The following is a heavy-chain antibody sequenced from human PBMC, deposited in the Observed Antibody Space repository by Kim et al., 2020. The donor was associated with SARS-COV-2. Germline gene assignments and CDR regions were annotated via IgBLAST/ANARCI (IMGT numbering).Heavy chain of an antibody. Sequence: GGSLRLSCTASGFTFGDYAMSWFRQAPGKGLEWVGFIRSKAYGGTTEYAASVKGRFTISRDDSKSIAYLQMNSLKTEDTAVYYCTRASGSYYYYYYGMDVWGQGTTVTVSS. CDR3: TRASGSYYYYYYGMDV. CDR2: IRSKAYGGTT. D-gene: IGHD3-10*01. CDR1: GFTFGDYA. J-gene: IGHJ6*02. V-gene: IGHV3-49*03.